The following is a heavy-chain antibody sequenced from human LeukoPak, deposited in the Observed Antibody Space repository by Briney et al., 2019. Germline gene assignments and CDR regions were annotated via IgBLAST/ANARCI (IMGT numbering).Heavy chain of an antibody. CDR1: GGTFSGYA. D-gene: IGHD1-26*01. CDR2: IIPILGIA. Sequence: GASVKVSCKASGGTFSGYAISWVRQAPGQGLEWMGRIIPILGIANYAQKFRGRVTITADKSTSTAYMELSSLRSEDTAVYYCARLVGDADGVPDYYGMDVWGQGTTVTVSS. CDR3: ARLVGDADGVPDYYGMDV. J-gene: IGHJ6*02. V-gene: IGHV1-69*04.